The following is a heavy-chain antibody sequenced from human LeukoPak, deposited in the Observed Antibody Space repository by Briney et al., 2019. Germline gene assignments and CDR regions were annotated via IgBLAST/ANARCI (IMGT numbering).Heavy chain of an antibody. V-gene: IGHV3-7*01. J-gene: IGHJ6*03. Sequence: GGSLRLSCAASGFTFSSYWMSWVRQAPGKGLEWVANIKQDGSEKYYVDSVKGRFTVSRDNAKNSLYLQMNSLRAEDTAVYYCAKVRFSRYYYYYMDVWGKGTTVTVSS. D-gene: IGHD3-3*01. CDR2: IKQDGSEK. CDR3: AKVRFSRYYYYYMDV. CDR1: GFTFSSYW.